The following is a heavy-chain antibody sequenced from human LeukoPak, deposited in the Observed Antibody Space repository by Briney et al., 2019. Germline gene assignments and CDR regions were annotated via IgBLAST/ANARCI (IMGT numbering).Heavy chain of an antibody. Sequence: PGGSLRLSCSASGFTFSSYAMHWVRQAPGKGLEYVSAISSNGGSTYYADSVKGRFTISRDNSKNTLFLQMNGLRAEDTALFYCARASDTSAPDYWGQGTLVTVSS. CDR3: ARASDTSAPDY. CDR2: ISSNGGST. D-gene: IGHD5-18*01. J-gene: IGHJ4*02. V-gene: IGHV3-64*04. CDR1: GFTFSSYA.